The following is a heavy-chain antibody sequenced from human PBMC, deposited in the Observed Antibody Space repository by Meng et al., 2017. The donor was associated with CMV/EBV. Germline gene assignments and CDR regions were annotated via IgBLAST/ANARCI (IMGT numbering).Heavy chain of an antibody. D-gene: IGHD2-2*01. CDR1: GYSISSGYY. V-gene: IGHV4-38-2*02. Sequence: ETLSLTCTVSGYSISSGYYWGWIRQPPGKGLEWIGSIYHSGSTYYNPSLKSRVTISVDTSKNQFSLKLSSVTAADTAVYYCAREWGGIVVVPAAMGFDYWGQGTLVTVSS. CDR3: AREWGGIVVVPAAMGFDY. J-gene: IGHJ4*02. CDR2: IYHSGST.